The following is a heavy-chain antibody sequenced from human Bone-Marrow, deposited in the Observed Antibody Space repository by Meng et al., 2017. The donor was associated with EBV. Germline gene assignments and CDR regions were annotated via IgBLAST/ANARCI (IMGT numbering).Heavy chain of an antibody. CDR1: GFIFNNYW. CDR2: INTDGSSA. V-gene: IGHV3-74*01. Sequence: EVQLVESGXGLVQPGGSPRLSCAASGFIFNNYWMHWVRQAPGKGLVWVSRINTDGSSAVYADSVKGRFTISRDKAKNTLYLQMNKLRAEDTAVYYCARDMTVAGIDYWGQGTLVTVSS. CDR3: ARDMTVAGIDY. D-gene: IGHD6-19*01. J-gene: IGHJ4*02.